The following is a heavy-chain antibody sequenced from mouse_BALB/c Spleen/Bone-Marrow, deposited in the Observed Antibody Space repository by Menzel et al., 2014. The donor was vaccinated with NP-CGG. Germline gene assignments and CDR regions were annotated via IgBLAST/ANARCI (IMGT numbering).Heavy chain of an antibody. CDR3: ARPRYPFYAMDS. Sequence: EVMLVESGGGLVQPGGSLKLSCAASGFTFNGNTMSWVRQTPEKRLEWVAYITNGGGATYYLDTVKGRFTISRDSAKNTLYLQMSSLKSEDTAMYYCARPRYPFYAMDSWGQGTSVTVSS. CDR2: ITNGGGAT. D-gene: IGHD2-14*01. V-gene: IGHV5-12-2*01. CDR1: GFTFNGNT. J-gene: IGHJ4*01.